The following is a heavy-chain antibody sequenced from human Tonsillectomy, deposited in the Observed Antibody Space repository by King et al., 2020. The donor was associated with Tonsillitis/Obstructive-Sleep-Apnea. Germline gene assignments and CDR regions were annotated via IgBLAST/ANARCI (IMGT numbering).Heavy chain of an antibody. D-gene: IGHD2-21*02. CDR3: ARHLGADFLHCYFDL. CDR2: IKQDGSEK. J-gene: IGHJ2*01. V-gene: IGHV3-7*03. CDR1: GFSFSTYW. Sequence: VQLVESGGGLVQPGGSLRLSCAASGFSFSTYWMSWVRQAPGKGLEWVANIKQDGSEKYCVDSVRGRFTISRDNAKNSLYLQMNSLRAEDTAVYYCARHLGADFLHCYFDLWGRGTLITVSS.